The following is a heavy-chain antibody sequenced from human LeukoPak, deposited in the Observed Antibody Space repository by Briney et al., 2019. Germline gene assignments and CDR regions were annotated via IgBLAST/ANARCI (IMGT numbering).Heavy chain of an antibody. CDR2: ISAYNGNT. J-gene: IGHJ4*02. CDR1: GYTFTSLG. V-gene: IGHV1-18*01. CDR3: ARGGVATSLPSPNDY. Sequence: GASVKVSCKASGYTFTSLGISWVRQAPGQGLKWMGWISAYNGNTNYAQILQGRVTMTTDTSTSTAYMELRSLRSDDTAVYYCARGGVATSLPSPNDYWGQGTLVTVSS. D-gene: IGHD5-12*01.